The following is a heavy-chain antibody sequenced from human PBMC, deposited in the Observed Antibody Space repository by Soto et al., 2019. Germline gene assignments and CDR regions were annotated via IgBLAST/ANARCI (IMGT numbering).Heavy chain of an antibody. CDR2: INHLGSI. CDR1: GGSFSGYY. Sequence: NPSETLSITCAVYGGSFSGYYWTWIRQPPGMGLEWIGEINHLGSINYNPSLKSRVTMSVDTSKNQFSLTLNSVTAADTATYYCARGGISHWAYFYYMDVWDRGTTVTVSS. J-gene: IGHJ6*03. CDR3: ARGGISHWAYFYYMDV. D-gene: IGHD2-21*01. V-gene: IGHV4-34*01.